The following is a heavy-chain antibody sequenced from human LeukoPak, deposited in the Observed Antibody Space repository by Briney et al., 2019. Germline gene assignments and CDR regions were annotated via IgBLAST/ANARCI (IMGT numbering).Heavy chain of an antibody. CDR3: ARYYGSGRGYYGLDV. J-gene: IGHJ6*02. V-gene: IGHV3-30*03. D-gene: IGHD3-10*01. Sequence: PGGSLRLSCAASGFTFSDCAMSWVRQAPGKGLEWITLIPYDGSNKYYADSVKGRFTISRDNSKNTLYLQMNSLRAEDTAVYYCARYYGSGRGYYGLDVWGQGTTVTVFS. CDR2: IPYDGSNK. CDR1: GFTFSDCA.